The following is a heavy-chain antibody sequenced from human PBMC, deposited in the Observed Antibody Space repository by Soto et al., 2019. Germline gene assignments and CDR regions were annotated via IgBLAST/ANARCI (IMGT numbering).Heavy chain of an antibody. V-gene: IGHV3-53*01. J-gene: IGHJ4*02. CDR2: IYSGGST. Sequence: GGSLRLSCAASGFTVSSNYMSWVRQAPGKGLEWVSVIYSGGSTYYADSVKGRFTISRDNSKNTLYLQMNSLRAEDTAVYYCARASDSGSYRTFDYQGPRTPFPVSP. CDR3: ARASDSGSYRTFDY. D-gene: IGHD1-26*01. CDR1: GFTVSSNY.